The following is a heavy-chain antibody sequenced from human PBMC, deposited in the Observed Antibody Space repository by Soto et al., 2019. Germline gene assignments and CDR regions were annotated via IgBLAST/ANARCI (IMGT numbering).Heavy chain of an antibody. CDR3: ALAEGWVNIVVVVAATAYFQH. CDR2: IYYSGST. CDR1: GGSISSSSYY. Sequence: QLQLQESGPGLVKPSETLSLTCTVSGGSISSSSYYWGWIRQPPGKALEWIGSIYYSGSTYYNPSLKSLIAVAVDTSKNQFSLKLSSVTAADTAVYYCALAEGWVNIVVVVAATAYFQHWGQGGLGTVS. D-gene: IGHD2-15*01. V-gene: IGHV4-39*01. J-gene: IGHJ1*01.